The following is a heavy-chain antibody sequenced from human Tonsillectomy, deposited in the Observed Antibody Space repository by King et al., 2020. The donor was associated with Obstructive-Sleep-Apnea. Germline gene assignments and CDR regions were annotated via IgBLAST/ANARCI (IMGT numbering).Heavy chain of an antibody. V-gene: IGHV3-23*04. CDR1: GFTFTRYT. D-gene: IGHD6-13*01. CDR3: ARDEVGAAPAGYSSSWYGWFDP. Sequence: DVQLVESGGDLVQPGGSLRLSCAASGFTFTRYTMSWVRQAPGRGLEWVSAISSGGDHKYYGDAVQGRFTVSRDNSNNMLYLQMSSLRDDDTALYYCARDEVGAAPAGYSSSWYGWFDPWGQGTLVTVSS. J-gene: IGHJ5*02. CDR2: ISSGGDHK.